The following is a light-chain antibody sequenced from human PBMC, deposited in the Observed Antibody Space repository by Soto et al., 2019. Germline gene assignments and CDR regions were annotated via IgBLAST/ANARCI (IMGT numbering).Light chain of an antibody. CDR1: QSVSDN. CDR3: QQYNSWPIP. CDR2: RAS. Sequence: DIQMTQAPSTLSASVGDSVTITCRASQSVSDNLAWYQQKPGQGPRLLVYRASTRTLGIPARFSGSESGTEFTLTISSLQSEDFAVYYCQQYNSWPIPFG. J-gene: IGKJ2*01. V-gene: IGKV3-15*01.